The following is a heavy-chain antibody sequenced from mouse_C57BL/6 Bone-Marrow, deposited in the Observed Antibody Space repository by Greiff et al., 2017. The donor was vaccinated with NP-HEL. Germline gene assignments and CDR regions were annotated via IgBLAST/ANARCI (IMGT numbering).Heavy chain of an antibody. V-gene: IGHV1-62-2*01. J-gene: IGHJ4*01. CDR2: FYPGSGSI. CDR3: AREGELGIYYYARDY. CDR1: GYTFTEYT. Sequence: QVHVKQSGAELVKPGASVKLSCKASGYTFTEYTIHWVKQRSGQGLEWIGWFYPGSGSIQYNEKFKDKATLTADKSSSTVYMELSRVTYEDSAVYFCAREGELGIYYYARDYWGQGTSGTVSS. D-gene: IGHD4-1*01.